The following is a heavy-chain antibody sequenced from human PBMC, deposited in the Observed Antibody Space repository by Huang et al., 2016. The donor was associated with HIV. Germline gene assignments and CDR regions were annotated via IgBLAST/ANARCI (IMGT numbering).Heavy chain of an antibody. Sequence: VQLVESGGGVVQPGMSLRLACAASGFSFSTYGLHWVRHAPGKGLEWVAGISDDGSNKYYAHSGKGRFTISRDTSENKVYLQMNSLRHEDTAVYYCAKDGADEEWDIDYWGQGTLVTVSS. V-gene: IGHV3-30*18. D-gene: IGHD1-26*01. CDR2: ISDDGSNK. CDR3: AKDGADEEWDIDY. J-gene: IGHJ4*02. CDR1: GFSFSTYG.